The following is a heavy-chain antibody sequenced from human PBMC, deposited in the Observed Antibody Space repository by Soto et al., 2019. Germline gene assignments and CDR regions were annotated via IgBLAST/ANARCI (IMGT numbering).Heavy chain of an antibody. D-gene: IGHD5-12*01. CDR1: GFTFSSYW. CDR3: ARTWYSGYSLSYYYMDV. J-gene: IGHJ6*03. CDR2: INSDGSST. V-gene: IGHV3-74*01. Sequence: GGSLRLSCAASGFTFSSYWMHWVRQAPGKGLVWVSRINSDGSSTSYADSVKGRFTISRDNAKNTLYLQMNSLRAEDTAVYYCARTWYSGYSLSYYYMDVWGKGTTVTVSS.